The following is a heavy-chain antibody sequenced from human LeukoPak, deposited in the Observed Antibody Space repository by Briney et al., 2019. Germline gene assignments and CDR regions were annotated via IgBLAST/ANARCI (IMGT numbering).Heavy chain of an antibody. CDR1: GFTVGNNY. J-gene: IGHJ4*02. CDR2: IFSHGET. Sequence: PGGSLRLSCAASGFTVGNNYMNWVRQAPGKGLEWVSLIFSHGETSYADSVKGRFTISRDNPENTLYLQMNGLRVEDTAVYYCARDPPAVSINTYAWGQGTLVTVSS. D-gene: IGHD2-8*01. CDR3: ARDPPAVSINTYA. V-gene: IGHV3-66*01.